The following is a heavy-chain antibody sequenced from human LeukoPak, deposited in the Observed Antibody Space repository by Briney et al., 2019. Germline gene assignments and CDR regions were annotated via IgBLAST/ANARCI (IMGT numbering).Heavy chain of an antibody. V-gene: IGHV3-74*01. CDR3: AKVLFYYGSYYFDY. CDR1: GFTFSSYW. CDR2: INTGGSTT. J-gene: IGHJ4*02. Sequence: PGGSLRLSCAASGFTFSSYWMHWVRQAPGKGLVWVSRINTGGSTTSYADSVKGRFTISTDNAKNTLYLQMNSLRAEDTAVYYCAKVLFYYGSYYFDYWGQGTLVTVSS. D-gene: IGHD3-10*01.